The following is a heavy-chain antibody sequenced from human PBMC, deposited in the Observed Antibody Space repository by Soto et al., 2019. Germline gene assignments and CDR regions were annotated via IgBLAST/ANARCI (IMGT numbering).Heavy chain of an antibody. V-gene: IGHV3-30*14. Sequence: PGGSLRLSCAASGFTFNNFAMHWVRQAPGKGLDWVAFISYDGTYKYYADSVRGRFTVYRDNSKSTLFLQMNSLKFEDTAVYVCANEVDVAFSSLQYGMDVWGQGPTVTVSS. J-gene: IGHJ6*02. CDR3: ANEVDVAFSSLQYGMDV. D-gene: IGHD5-12*01. CDR2: ISYDGTYK. CDR1: GFTFNNFA.